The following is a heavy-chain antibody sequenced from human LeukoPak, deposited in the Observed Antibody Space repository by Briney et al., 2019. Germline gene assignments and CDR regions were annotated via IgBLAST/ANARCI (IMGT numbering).Heavy chain of an antibody. D-gene: IGHD6-19*01. Sequence: PSDTLSLTCAVYGGSFSGYYWSWIRQPPGKGLEWIGEINHSGSTNYNPSLKSRVTISVDTSKNKFSLKLSSVTAADTAVYYCATSLRLIAVAADFDYWGQGTLVTVSS. CDR3: ATSLRLIAVAADFDY. CDR1: GGSFSGYY. V-gene: IGHV4-34*01. CDR2: INHSGST. J-gene: IGHJ4*02.